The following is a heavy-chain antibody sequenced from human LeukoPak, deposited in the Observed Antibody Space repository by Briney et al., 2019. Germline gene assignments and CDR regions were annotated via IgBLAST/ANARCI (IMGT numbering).Heavy chain of an antibody. D-gene: IGHD3-3*01. CDR2: IYYSGST. Sequence: PSETLSLTCTVSGGSISSYYWSWIRQPPGKGLGWIGYIYYSGSTNYNPSLKSRVTISVDTSKNQFSLKLSSVTAADTAVYYCARDLNLEWLYGNWFDPWGQGTLVTVSS. CDR1: GGSISSYY. V-gene: IGHV4-59*01. CDR3: ARDLNLEWLYGNWFDP. J-gene: IGHJ5*02.